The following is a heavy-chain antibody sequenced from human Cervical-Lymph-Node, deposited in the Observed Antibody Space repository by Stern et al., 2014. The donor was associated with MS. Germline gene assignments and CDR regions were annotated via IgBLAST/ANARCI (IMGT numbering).Heavy chain of an antibody. V-gene: IGHV4-59*01. CDR1: GGSISSYY. D-gene: IGHD3-9*01. Sequence: VQLQESGPGLVKPSETLSLTCTVSGGSISSYYWNWIRQPPGKGLEWIGYINYSGNTNYNPSFKSRVTISVDTSKNQFSLRLSSVAAADTAIYYCARVQTYYDVLTGEGDWYFDLWGRGTLVTVSS. CDR2: INYSGNT. J-gene: IGHJ2*01. CDR3: ARVQTYYDVLTGEGDWYFDL.